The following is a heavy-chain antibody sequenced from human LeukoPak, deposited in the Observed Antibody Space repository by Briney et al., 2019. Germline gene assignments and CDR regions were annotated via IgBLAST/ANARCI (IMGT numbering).Heavy chain of an antibody. CDR1: GESISSGTYY. Sequence: SQTLSLTCTVSGESISSGTYYWSWIRQPPGKGLEWIGSIYHSGTTYSGSTYYNPSLKSRVTISLDTSKNQFSLKVGSMTAADTAVYYCARLVGVVGSYNWFDPWGQGTLVTVSS. CDR2: IYHSGTTYSGST. V-gene: IGHV4-39*07. J-gene: IGHJ5*02. CDR3: ARLVGVVGSYNWFDP. D-gene: IGHD3-22*01.